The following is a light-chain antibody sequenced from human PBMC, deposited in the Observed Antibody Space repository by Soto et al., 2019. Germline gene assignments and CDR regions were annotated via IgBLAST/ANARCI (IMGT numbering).Light chain of an antibody. V-gene: IGKV2-28*01. CDR3: MQPLQTPRT. CDR2: LGS. CDR1: QSLLHTNGYNY. Sequence: DIVMTQSPLSLPVTPGEPASISCRSSQSLLHTNGYNYLDWYLQKPGQSPHLLIYLGSHRASGVPDRFTSSGSGTDFTLEISRVEAEDVGVYYCMQPLQTPRTFGQGTKVEIK. J-gene: IGKJ1*01.